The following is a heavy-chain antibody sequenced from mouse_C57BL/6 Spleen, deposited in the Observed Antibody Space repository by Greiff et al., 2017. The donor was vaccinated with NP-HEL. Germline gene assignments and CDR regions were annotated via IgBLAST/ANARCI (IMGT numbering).Heavy chain of an antibody. CDR2: IDPETGGT. D-gene: IGHD2-4*01. J-gene: IGHJ3*01. CDR3: TSGDYDPWFAY. CDR1: GYTFTDYE. Sequence: QVQLKQSGAELVRPGASVTLSCKASGYTFTDYEMHWVKQTPVHGLEWIGAIDPETGGTAYNQKFKGKAILTADKSSSTAYMELRSLTSEDSAVYYCTSGDYDPWFAYWGQGTLVTVSA. V-gene: IGHV1-15*01.